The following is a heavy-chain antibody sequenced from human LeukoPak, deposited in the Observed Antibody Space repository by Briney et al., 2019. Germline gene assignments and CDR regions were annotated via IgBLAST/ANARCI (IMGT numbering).Heavy chain of an antibody. CDR2: IYYSGGT. CDR3: AREGSHSTFDI. CDR1: GGSISNYY. D-gene: IGHD2-15*01. V-gene: IGHV4-59*01. J-gene: IGHJ3*02. Sequence: SETLSLTCTVSGGSISNYYWSWIRQPPGKGLEWIGHIYYSGGTSYNPSLRSRVTISVDTSKNHFSLRLSSVTTADTAVYYCAREGSHSTFDIWGQGTMVTVSS.